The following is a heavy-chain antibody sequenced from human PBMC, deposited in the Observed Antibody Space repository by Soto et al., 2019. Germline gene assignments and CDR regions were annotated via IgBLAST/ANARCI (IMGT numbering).Heavy chain of an antibody. V-gene: IGHV3-33*01. Sequence: GGSLRLSCAASGCTFGGYGMHWVRQAPGKALQWVAIIWDDGSNKYYADSVKGRFTISRDNSKNTPYLQMDSLRAEDTAVYYCARNRGSCSGSTCYFDYWGRGALVTVSS. D-gene: IGHD2-15*01. J-gene: IGHJ4*02. CDR2: IWDDGSNK. CDR1: GCTFGGYG. CDR3: ARNRGSCSGSTCYFDY.